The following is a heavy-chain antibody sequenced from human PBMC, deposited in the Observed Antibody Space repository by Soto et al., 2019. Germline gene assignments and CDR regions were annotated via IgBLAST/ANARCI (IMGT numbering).Heavy chain of an antibody. J-gene: IGHJ3*02. Sequence: EVQLVESGGGLVQPGGSLTLSCAASGFAFSSYWMTWVRQAPGKGLEWVANIRKDGSQRSYLDSVRGRFTISRDNSKNSLYLQMNSLRAEDTALYFCARDVSPGSSGLYFEAFDIWGQGTMVTVSS. CDR3: ARDVSPGSSGLYFEAFDI. D-gene: IGHD6-25*01. V-gene: IGHV3-7*05. CDR1: GFAFSSYW. CDR2: IRKDGSQR.